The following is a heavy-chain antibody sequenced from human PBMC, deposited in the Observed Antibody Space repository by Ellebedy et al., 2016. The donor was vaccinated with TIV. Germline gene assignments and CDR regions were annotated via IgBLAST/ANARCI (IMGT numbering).Heavy chain of an antibody. J-gene: IGHJ6*02. CDR2: IRYDGSNK. D-gene: IGHD3-10*01. CDR3: EMVRGVLGYYGMDV. Sequence: PGGSLRLSCAASGFTFSSYGMHWVRQAPGKGLEWVAFIRYDGSNKYYADSVKGRFTISRDNSKNTLYLQMNSLRAEDTAVYYCEMVRGVLGYYGMDVWGQGTTVTVSS. V-gene: IGHV3-30*02. CDR1: GFTFSSYG.